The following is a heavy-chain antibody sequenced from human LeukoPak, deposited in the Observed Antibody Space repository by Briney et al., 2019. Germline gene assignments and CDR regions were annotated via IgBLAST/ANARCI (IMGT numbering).Heavy chain of an antibody. V-gene: IGHV7-4-1*02. Sequence: ASVKVSCKASGYTFTSYAMNWVRQAPGQGLEWMGWINTNTGNPTYAQGFTGRFVFSLDTSVSTAYLQISSLKAEDTAVYYCARRHIGDYYYYYGMDVWGQGTTVTVSS. CDR3: ARRHIGDYYYYYGMDV. CDR1: GYTFTSYA. J-gene: IGHJ6*02. D-gene: IGHD4-17*01. CDR2: INTNTGNP.